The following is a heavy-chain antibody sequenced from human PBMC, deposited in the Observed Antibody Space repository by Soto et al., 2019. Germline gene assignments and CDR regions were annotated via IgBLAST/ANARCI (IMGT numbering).Heavy chain of an antibody. D-gene: IGHD2-15*01. CDR3: ARDLEGRGGAVDH. CDR2: IYKSGSI. J-gene: IGHJ4*02. CDR1: GGSISSGDYY. V-gene: IGHV4-30-4*01. Sequence: QVQLQESGPGLVKPSQTLSLTCTVSGGSISSGDYYWHWFRQPPGKGLEWIGYIYKSGSIYYNPSLNGRVTISLDTSKNQFSRRLSSVTAADTAVYYCARDLEGRGGAVDHWGQGTLVTVSS.